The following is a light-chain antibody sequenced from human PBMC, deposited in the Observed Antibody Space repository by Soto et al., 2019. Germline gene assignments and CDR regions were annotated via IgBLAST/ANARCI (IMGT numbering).Light chain of an antibody. CDR2: WAS. J-gene: IGKJ3*01. CDR3: QQYYITPFT. Sequence: DIVMTQSPDSLAVSLGERATINCKSSQSVIHSSSSKSYLAWYQQKPGQPPKLLIYWASTRQSGVPDRFSGSGSETDFSLTISSLQAEDVAVYYCQQYYITPFTFGPGTKVDIK. V-gene: IGKV4-1*01. CDR1: QSVIHSSSSKSY.